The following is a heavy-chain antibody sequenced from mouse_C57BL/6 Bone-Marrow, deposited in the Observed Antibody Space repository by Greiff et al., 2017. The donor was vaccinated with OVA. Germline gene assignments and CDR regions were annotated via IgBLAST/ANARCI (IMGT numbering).Heavy chain of an antibody. D-gene: IGHD1-1*01. CDR1: GFSLTSYA. CDR3: ARNRGIRYYAMDY. J-gene: IGHJ4*01. Sequence: VQLQQSGPGLVAPSQSLSITCTVSGFSLTSYAISWVRQPPGKGLEWLGVIWTGGGTNYNSALKSRLSISKDNSKSQVFLKMNSLQTDDTARYYCARNRGIRYYAMDYWGQGTSVTVSS. CDR2: IWTGGGT. V-gene: IGHV2-9-1*01.